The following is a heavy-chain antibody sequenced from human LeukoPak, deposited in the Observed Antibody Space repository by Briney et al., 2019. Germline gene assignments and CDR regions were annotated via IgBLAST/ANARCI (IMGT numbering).Heavy chain of an antibody. CDR3: ASSLYGDYLDY. Sequence: GGSLRLSCAASGFTVSSNYMSWVRQAPGKGLEWVSVIYSGGSTYYADSVKGRFTISRDNSKNTLYLQMNSLRAEDTAVYYCASSLYGDYLDYWGQGTLVTVSS. V-gene: IGHV3-53*01. CDR2: IYSGGST. CDR1: GFTVSSNY. J-gene: IGHJ4*02. D-gene: IGHD4-17*01.